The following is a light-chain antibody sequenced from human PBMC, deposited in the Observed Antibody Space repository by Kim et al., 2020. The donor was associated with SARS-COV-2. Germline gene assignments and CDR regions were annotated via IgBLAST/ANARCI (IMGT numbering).Light chain of an antibody. CDR1: QSVSSSY. J-gene: IGKJ4*01. V-gene: IGKV3-20*01. CDR2: GAS. CDR3: HQYGSSPLT. Sequence: EIVLTQSPGTLSLSPGERATLSCRASQSVSSSYLGWYQQKPGQAPSLLIYGASRRATGIPDRFSGSGSGTEFTLTISRLEPEDFAVYYCHQYGSSPLTFGGGTKLEIK.